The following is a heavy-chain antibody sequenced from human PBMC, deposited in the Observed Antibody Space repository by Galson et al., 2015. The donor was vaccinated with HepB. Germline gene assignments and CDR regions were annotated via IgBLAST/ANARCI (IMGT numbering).Heavy chain of an antibody. D-gene: IGHD6-13*01. V-gene: IGHV2-5*02. Sequence: PALVKPTQTLTLACTFSGFSLSTSGVGVGWIRQPPGKALEWLALIYWDDDKRYSPSLKSRLTITKDTSKNQVVLTMTNMDPVDTATYYCAHRPQGIAAAGDAFDIWGQGTMVTVSS. J-gene: IGHJ3*02. CDR1: GFSLSTSGVG. CDR3: AHRPQGIAAAGDAFDI. CDR2: IYWDDDK.